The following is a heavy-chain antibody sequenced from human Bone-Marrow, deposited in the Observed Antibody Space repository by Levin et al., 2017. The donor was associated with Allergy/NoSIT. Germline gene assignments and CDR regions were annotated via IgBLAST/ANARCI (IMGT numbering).Heavy chain of an antibody. CDR1: GGSISSSSYY. Sequence: PSETLSLTCTVSGGSISSSSYYWGWIRQPPGKGLEWIGSIYYSGSTYYNPSLKSRVTISVDTSKNQFSLKLSSVTAADTAVYYCARVYYDFWSGYPNWFDPWGQGTLVTVSS. V-gene: IGHV4-39*01. CDR2: IYYSGST. D-gene: IGHD3-3*01. J-gene: IGHJ5*02. CDR3: ARVYYDFWSGYPNWFDP.